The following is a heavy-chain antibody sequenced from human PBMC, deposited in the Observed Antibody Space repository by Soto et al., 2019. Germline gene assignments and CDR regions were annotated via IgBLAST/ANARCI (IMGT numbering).Heavy chain of an antibody. CDR1: GFTFSNYA. Sequence: EVQLLESGGGLVQPGGSLRLSCAASGFTFSNYAMSWVRQAPGKGLDWVSAISGSGGRTYYADSVKGRFTISRDNSKNTLYLQINSLRAEDTALYYCARWAPVVTLGGIIVTYYFDYWGQGTLVTVSS. CDR3: ARWAPVVTLGGIIVTYYFDY. V-gene: IGHV3-23*01. J-gene: IGHJ4*02. CDR2: ISGSGGRT. D-gene: IGHD3-16*02.